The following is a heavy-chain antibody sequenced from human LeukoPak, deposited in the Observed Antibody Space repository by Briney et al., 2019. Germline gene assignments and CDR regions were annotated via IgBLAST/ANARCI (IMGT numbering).Heavy chain of an antibody. J-gene: IGHJ1*01. V-gene: IGHV3-64*01. D-gene: IGHD3-22*01. CDR3: AKGSGYYPEYFQH. Sequence: AGGSLRLSCAASGFTFSMYAMHWVRQAPGKGLEYVSAISSDGGSTYYANSVKGRFTISRDNSKNTLYLQMNSLRAEDTAVYYCAKGSGYYPEYFQHWGQGTLVTVSS. CDR1: GFTFSMYA. CDR2: ISSDGGST.